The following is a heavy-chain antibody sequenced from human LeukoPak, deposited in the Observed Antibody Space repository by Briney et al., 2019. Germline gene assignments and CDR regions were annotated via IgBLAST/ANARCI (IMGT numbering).Heavy chain of an antibody. V-gene: IGHV3-30*04. CDR2: ISYDGSNK. CDR3: ARDFRPVVGAAGTFDY. J-gene: IGHJ4*02. CDR1: GFTFSSYA. Sequence: GGSLRLSCAASGFTFSSYAMDWVRQAPGKGLEWVAVISYDGSNKYYADSVKGRFTISRDNSKNTLYLQMNSVRAEDTAVYYCARDFRPVVGAAGTFDYWGQGTLVTVSS. D-gene: IGHD6-13*01.